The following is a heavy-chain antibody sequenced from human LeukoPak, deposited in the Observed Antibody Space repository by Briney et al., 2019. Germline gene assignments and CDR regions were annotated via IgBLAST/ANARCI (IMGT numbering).Heavy chain of an antibody. D-gene: IGHD2-2*01. Sequence: GGSLRLSCAASGFSFSTYAVSWVRQAPGKGLDWVSAIDASGDNTYYTDSVKGRFTISRDNSKNTLYLQMTSLRAEDTAVYSCAKLIPAVDCSRTSCYGFDYWGQGTLVTVSS. V-gene: IGHV3-23*01. CDR1: GFSFSTYA. CDR3: AKLIPAVDCSRTSCYGFDY. CDR2: IDASGDNT. J-gene: IGHJ4*02.